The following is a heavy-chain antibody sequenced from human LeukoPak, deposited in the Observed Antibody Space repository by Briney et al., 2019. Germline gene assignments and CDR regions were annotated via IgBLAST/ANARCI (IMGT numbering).Heavy chain of an antibody. CDR3: ARRGYCSGGSCYDDYYYYMDV. D-gene: IGHD2-15*01. CDR1: GYSFTSYW. V-gene: IGHV5-51*01. CDR2: IYPGDSDT. J-gene: IGHJ6*03. Sequence: GESLKISCKGSGYSFTSYWIGWVRQMPGKGLEWMGIIYPGDSDTRYSPSFQGQVTISADKSISTAYLQWSSLKASDTAMYYCARRGYCSGGSCYDDYYYYMDVWGKGTTVTVSS.